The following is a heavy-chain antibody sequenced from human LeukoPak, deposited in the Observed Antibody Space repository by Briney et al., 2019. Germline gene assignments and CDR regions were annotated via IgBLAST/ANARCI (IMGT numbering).Heavy chain of an antibody. CDR2: INPNSGGT. CDR3: AREGYCSGGSCYPPTRYYYYYMDV. V-gene: IGHV1-2*02. J-gene: IGHJ6*03. CDR1: GYTFTGYY. D-gene: IGHD2-15*01. Sequence: ASVKVSCKASGYTFTGYYMHWVRQAPGQGLEWMGWINPNSGGTNYAQKFQGRVTMTRDTSISTAYMELSRLRSDDTAVYYCAREGYCSGGSCYPPTRYYYYYMDVWGKGTTVTVSS.